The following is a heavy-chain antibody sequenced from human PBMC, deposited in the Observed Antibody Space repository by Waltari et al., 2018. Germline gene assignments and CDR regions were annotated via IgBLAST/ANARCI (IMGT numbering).Heavy chain of an antibody. Sequence: QVQLQESGPGLVKPSQTLSLTCTVSGASVGSGHYFWTWIRQPAGNGLEWVGHLGSRGSTTYNSSLKSRAIISLDTSKNQFSLTLNSVTAADTAVYFCARDPWFDSWGQGTLVIVSS. CDR3: ARDPWFDS. V-gene: IGHV4-61*09. CDR1: GASVGSGHYF. J-gene: IGHJ5*01. CDR2: LGSRGST.